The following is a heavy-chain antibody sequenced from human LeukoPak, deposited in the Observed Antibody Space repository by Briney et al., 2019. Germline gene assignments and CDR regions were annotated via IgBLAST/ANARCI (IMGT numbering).Heavy chain of an antibody. CDR2: IYDSGST. J-gene: IGHJ4*02. Sequence: SETLSLTCTVSGGSISSGDYYWSWIRQPPGKGLEWIGYIYDSGSTYYNSSLKSRVTISVDTSKNQFSLKLSSVTAADTAVYYCARQGYSYGYGLEYYFDYWGQGTLVTVSS. CDR1: GGSISSGDYY. CDR3: ARQGYSYGYGLEYYFDY. V-gene: IGHV4-30-4*02. D-gene: IGHD5-18*01.